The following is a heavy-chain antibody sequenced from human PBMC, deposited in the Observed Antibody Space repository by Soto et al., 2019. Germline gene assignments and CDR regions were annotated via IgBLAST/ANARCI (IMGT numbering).Heavy chain of an antibody. V-gene: IGHV3-23*01. CDR1: GFTFSSYA. Sequence: EVQLLESGGGLIQPGGSLRLSCAASGFTFSSYAMYWVRQAPGKGLEWVSGISDSGTTYYADSVKGRFTITRDNSKGTLYRQMATLRGEDTALYYCANAQNSGTSKTLDYWGQGTLVTVST. CDR2: ISDSGTT. J-gene: IGHJ4*02. CDR3: ANAQNSGTSKTLDY. D-gene: IGHD1-26*01.